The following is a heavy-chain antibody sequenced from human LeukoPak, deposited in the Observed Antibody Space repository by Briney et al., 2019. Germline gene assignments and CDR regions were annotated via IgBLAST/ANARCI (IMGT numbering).Heavy chain of an antibody. J-gene: IGHJ3*02. CDR2: IIPIFGTA. CDR1: GGTFSSYA. Sequence: SVKVACKASGGTFSSYAISWVRQAPGQGLEWMGRIIPIFGTANYAQKFQGRVTITTDESTSTAYMELSSLRSEDTAVYYCASRVTSAFDIWGQGTMVTVSS. CDR3: ASRVTSAFDI. D-gene: IGHD3-16*01. V-gene: IGHV1-69*05.